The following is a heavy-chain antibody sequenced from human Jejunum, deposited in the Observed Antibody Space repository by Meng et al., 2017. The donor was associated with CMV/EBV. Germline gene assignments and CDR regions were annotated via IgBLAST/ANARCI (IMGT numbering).Heavy chain of an antibody. Sequence: VQLVESGGGVVQPGRSQTLSCAASGFTFSTYAMHWVRQEPGKGPLWVSRITDDGTTNYADFVQGRFTISRDNAKNTVYLQMNSLRAEDTGIYYCTGLDYWGQGTLVTVSS. CDR1: GFTFSTYA. J-gene: IGHJ4*02. CDR3: TGLDY. V-gene: IGHV3-74*02. CDR2: ITDDGTT.